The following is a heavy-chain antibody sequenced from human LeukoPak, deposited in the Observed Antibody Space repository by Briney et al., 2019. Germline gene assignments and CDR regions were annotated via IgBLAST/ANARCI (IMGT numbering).Heavy chain of an antibody. CDR3: AKDRLLNCRGDCYIFDY. J-gene: IGHJ4*02. Sequence: QTGDSLRLSCAASGFTFSDYSMNWVRQAPGKGLEWVSSISGSGDSTFYADSVKGRFSISRDNSKNTLYLQVNGLRTEDTAVYYCAKDRLLNCRGDCYIFDYWGQGTVVTVSS. D-gene: IGHD2-21*02. V-gene: IGHV3-23*01. CDR2: ISGSGDST. CDR1: GFTFSDYS.